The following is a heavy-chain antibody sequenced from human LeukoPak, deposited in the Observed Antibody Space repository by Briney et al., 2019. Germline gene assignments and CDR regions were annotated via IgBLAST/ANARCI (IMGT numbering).Heavy chain of an antibody. J-gene: IGHJ4*02. Sequence: SETLSLTCTVSGGSISSYYWSWIRQPAGKGLEWIGRIYTSGSTNYNPSLKSRVTMSVDASKNQFSLKLSSVTAADTAVYYCARYIAVAGYFDYWGQGTLVTVSS. CDR2: IYTSGST. CDR1: GGSISSYY. V-gene: IGHV4-4*07. CDR3: ARYIAVAGYFDY. D-gene: IGHD6-19*01.